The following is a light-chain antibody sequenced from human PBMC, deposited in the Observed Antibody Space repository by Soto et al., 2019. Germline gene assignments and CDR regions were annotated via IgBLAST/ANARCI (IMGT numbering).Light chain of an antibody. CDR2: DAS. CDR1: QSVTSRF. V-gene: IGKV3-20*01. J-gene: IGKJ1*01. Sequence: EIVLKQSPGTLSLSPGESATLSCRASQSVTSRFLAWYQQRPGQAPRLLMYDASTRAAGIPDRFSGSGSETDFNLTISRLEPDDFALYFCQQYGSSVWTLGQGNNVYIK. CDR3: QQYGSSVWT.